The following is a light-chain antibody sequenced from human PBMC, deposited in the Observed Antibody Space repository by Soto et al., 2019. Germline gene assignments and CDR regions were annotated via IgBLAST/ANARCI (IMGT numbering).Light chain of an antibody. Sequence: QSALTQPPSASGSPGQLVTISCTGTSSDVGGYNYVSWYQQHPGKAPKLMIYEVSKRPSGVPDRFSGSKSGNTASLTVSGLQAEDEADYYCSSYAGSNNPYVFGTGTQLTVL. J-gene: IGLJ1*01. CDR3: SSYAGSNNPYV. CDR1: SSDVGGYNY. V-gene: IGLV2-8*01. CDR2: EVS.